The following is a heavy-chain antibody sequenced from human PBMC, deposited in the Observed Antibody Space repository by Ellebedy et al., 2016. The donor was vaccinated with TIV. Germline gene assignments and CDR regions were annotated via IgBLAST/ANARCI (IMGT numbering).Heavy chain of an antibody. CDR2: ISSDGRST. D-gene: IGHD3-3*01. Sequence: GESLKISCAASGFTFSSNWMHWVRQAPGKGLVWFSRISSDGRSTAHADSVKGRFIISRDNAKSTLYLQMDNLRAEDTAVYYCNGGDFSAYWGQGTLVTVSS. J-gene: IGHJ4*02. V-gene: IGHV3-74*01. CDR1: GFTFSSNW. CDR3: NGGDFSAY.